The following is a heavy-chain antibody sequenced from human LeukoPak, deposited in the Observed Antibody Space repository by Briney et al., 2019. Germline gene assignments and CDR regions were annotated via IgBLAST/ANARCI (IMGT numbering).Heavy chain of an antibody. CDR1: GYTFTGYY. CDR2: INPNSGGT. Sequence: ASVKVSCKASGYTFTGYYMHWVRQAPGQGLEWMGWINPNSGGTNYAQKFQGWVTMTRDTSISTAYMELSRLRSDDTAVYYCARERAFLRNYYYGMDVWGQGTTVTVSS. D-gene: IGHD1-26*01. J-gene: IGHJ6*02. CDR3: ARERAFLRNYYYGMDV. V-gene: IGHV1-2*04.